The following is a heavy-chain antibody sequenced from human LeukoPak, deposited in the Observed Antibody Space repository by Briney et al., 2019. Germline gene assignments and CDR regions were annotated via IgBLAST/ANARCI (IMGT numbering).Heavy chain of an antibody. Sequence: SETLSLTCTVCGGSISSYYWSWIRQPPGKGLEWIGYIYYSGSTNYNPSLKSRVTISVDTSKNQFSLKLSSVTAADTAVYYCARHRGRANPEDPLDYWGQGTLVTVSS. CDR1: GGSISSYY. D-gene: IGHD1-26*01. CDR3: ARHRGRANPEDPLDY. J-gene: IGHJ4*02. V-gene: IGHV4-59*08. CDR2: IYYSGST.